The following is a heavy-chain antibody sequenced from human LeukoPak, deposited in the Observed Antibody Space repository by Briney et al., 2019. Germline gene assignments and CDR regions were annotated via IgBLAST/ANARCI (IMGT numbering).Heavy chain of an antibody. D-gene: IGHD4-17*01. CDR2: ISGSGGST. Sequence: GGSLRLSCAASGFTFSSYAMSWVRQAPGKGLEWVSAISGSGGSTYYADSVKGRFTISRDNSKNTLYLQMNSLRAEDTAVYYCAKDPDYGDYPYYFDYWGQGTLVTVSS. V-gene: IGHV3-23*01. CDR1: GFTFSSYA. J-gene: IGHJ4*02. CDR3: AKDPDYGDYPYYFDY.